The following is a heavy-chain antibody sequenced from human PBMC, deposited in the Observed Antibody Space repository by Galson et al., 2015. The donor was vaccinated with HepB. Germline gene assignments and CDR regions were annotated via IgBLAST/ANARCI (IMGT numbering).Heavy chain of an antibody. CDR2: ISYDGRNK. D-gene: IGHD4-17*01. Sequence: SLRLSCAASGFTFSSYAMHWVRQTPGKGLEWVALISYDGRNKYYADSVKGRFTISRDNSKNTLYLQMDSLRAEDTAVYYCARADYGDYTGTGYYGMDVWGQGTTVTVSS. CDR1: GFTFSSYA. J-gene: IGHJ6*02. CDR3: ARADYGDYTGTGYYGMDV. V-gene: IGHV3-30*04.